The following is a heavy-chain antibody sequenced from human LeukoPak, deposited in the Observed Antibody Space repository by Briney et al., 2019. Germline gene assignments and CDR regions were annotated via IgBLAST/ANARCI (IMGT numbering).Heavy chain of an antibody. CDR2: INPNSGGT. CDR3: ARDQGHGGNSWDY. CDR1: GYTFTGYY. V-gene: IGHV1-2*02. J-gene: IGHJ4*02. Sequence: ASVKVSCKASGYTFTGYYMHWVRQAPGRGLEWLGWINPNSGGTNYAQNFQGRVTMTRDTSISTAYMELSRLRSDDTAVYYCARDQGHGGNSWDYWGQGTLVTVSS. D-gene: IGHD4-23*01.